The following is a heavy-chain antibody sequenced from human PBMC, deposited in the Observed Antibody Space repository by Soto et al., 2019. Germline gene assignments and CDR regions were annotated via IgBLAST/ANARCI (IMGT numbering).Heavy chain of an antibody. Sequence: SETLCLTCTVSGGSISTYYWSWIRQSPGKGLEWIGYIYHSGNTKYNPSLQSRVTISIDKSRNQFSLKLNSVTAADTAVYYCARDQAIFDDWGQGNLVT. CDR1: GGSISTYY. CDR2: IYHSGNT. V-gene: IGHV4-59*01. J-gene: IGHJ4*02. CDR3: ARDQAIFDD.